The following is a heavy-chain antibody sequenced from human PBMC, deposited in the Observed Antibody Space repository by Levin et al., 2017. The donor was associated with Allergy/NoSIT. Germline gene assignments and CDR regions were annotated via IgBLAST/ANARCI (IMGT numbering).Heavy chain of an antibody. Sequence: PSDLSLTCAAYGGSFKGYFWNWIRQPPGKGLEWIGEINHSGSTNYNPSLKSRVTISADTSKNQFSLKLSSVTAADTAVYYCAGGPSSGSLRSWGQGTLVTVSS. V-gene: IGHV4-34*01. CDR2: INHSGST. CDR1: GGSFKGYF. J-gene: IGHJ4*02. CDR3: AGGPSSGSLRS. D-gene: IGHD3-22*01.